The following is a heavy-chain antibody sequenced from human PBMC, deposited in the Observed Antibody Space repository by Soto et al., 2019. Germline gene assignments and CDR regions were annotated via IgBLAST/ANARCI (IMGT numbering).Heavy chain of an antibody. V-gene: IGHV3-11*06. Sequence: GGSLRLSCAASGFTFSDYYMSWIRQAPGKGLEWVSYISSSSSYTNYADSVKGRFTISRDNAKNSLYLQMNSLRAEDTAVYYCARVGYSSSWPDAFDIWGQGTMVTVSS. D-gene: IGHD6-13*01. CDR1: GFTFSDYY. CDR3: ARVGYSSSWPDAFDI. J-gene: IGHJ3*02. CDR2: ISSSSSYT.